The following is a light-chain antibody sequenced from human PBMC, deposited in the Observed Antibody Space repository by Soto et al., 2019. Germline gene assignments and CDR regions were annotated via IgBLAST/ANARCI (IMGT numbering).Light chain of an antibody. CDR2: AAS. J-gene: IGKJ1*01. V-gene: IGKV1-27*01. CDR1: QGISNY. Sequence: DIQMTQSPSSLSASVGDRVTITCRASQGISNYLACYQQKPGKVPKLLIYAASTLQSGVPSRFSGSGSGTDFTLNISTLQPEDVATYSCQKYNSGPRTFGQGTKVEIK. CDR3: QKYNSGPRT.